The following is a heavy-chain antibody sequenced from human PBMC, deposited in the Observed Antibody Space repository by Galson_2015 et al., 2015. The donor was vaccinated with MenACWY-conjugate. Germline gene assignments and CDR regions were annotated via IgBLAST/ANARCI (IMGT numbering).Heavy chain of an antibody. CDR3: ATEGGY. J-gene: IGHJ4*02. V-gene: IGHV3-73*01. CDR1: GFTFSGSA. D-gene: IGHD3-16*01. CDR2: IRSKANSYAT. Sequence: SLRLSCAASGFTFSGSAMHWVRQASGKGLEWVGRIRSKANSYATAYAASVKGRFTISRDDSKNTAYLQMNSLRAEDTAVYYCATEGGYWGQGTLVTVPS.